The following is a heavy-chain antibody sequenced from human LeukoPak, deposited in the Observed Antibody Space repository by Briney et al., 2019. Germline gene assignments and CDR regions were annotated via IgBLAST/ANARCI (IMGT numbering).Heavy chain of an antibody. CDR1: GFTFSSYA. CDR2: ISGSGGST. D-gene: IGHD6-13*01. CDR3: AKGPKRYSSSWYSYFDY. J-gene: IGHJ4*02. V-gene: IGHV3-23*01. Sequence: GGSLRLSCAASGFTFSSYAMSWVRQAPGKGLEWVSAISGSGGSTYYAASVKGRFPISRENSKNTLYLQMNSLRAEDTAVYYCAKGPKRYSSSWYSYFDYWGQGTLVTVYS.